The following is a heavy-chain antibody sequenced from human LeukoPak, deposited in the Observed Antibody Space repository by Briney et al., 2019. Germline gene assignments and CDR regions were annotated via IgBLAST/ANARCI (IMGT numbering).Heavy chain of an antibody. V-gene: IGHV5-51*01. CDR2: IYPGDSDT. J-gene: IGHJ4*02. Sequence: ESRKISCKGSGYSFTTFWIGWVRQMPGKGLEWMGIIYPGDSDTRYSPSFQGQVTISADKSISTAYLQWSSLKASDTAMYYCARRLALGQLSHQFDFWGQGTLVTV. CDR3: ARRLALGQLSHQFDF. D-gene: IGHD3-16*02. CDR1: GYSFTTFW.